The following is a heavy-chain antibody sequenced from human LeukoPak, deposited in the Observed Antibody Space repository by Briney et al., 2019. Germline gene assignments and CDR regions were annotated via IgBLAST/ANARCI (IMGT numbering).Heavy chain of an antibody. CDR1: GFTVNNNY. CDR3: AREVATGFSCFDY. D-gene: IGHD2-21*02. J-gene: IGHJ4*02. Sequence: GGSLRLSCAASGFTVNNNYMNWVRQAPGKGLEWVSLIYSGDSTYYADSVKGRFIISRDNSKNTLSLQMNSLRAEDTAVYYCAREVATGFSCFDYWGQGTLVTVSS. CDR2: IYSGDST. V-gene: IGHV3-53*01.